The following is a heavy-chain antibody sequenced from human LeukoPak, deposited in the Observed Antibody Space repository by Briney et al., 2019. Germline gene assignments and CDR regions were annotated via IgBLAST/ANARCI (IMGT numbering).Heavy chain of an antibody. CDR1: GFTFSSYE. D-gene: IGHD3-16*01. V-gene: IGHV3-48*03. CDR2: ISSSGRTI. CDR3: ARDERGAFDI. Sequence: GGSLRLSCAASGFTFSSYEMNWVRQAPGKGLEWVSYISSSGRTIYYADSVKGRFTISRDNAKNSLYLQMNSLRAEDTAVYYCARDERGAFDIWGQGTTVTVSS. J-gene: IGHJ3*02.